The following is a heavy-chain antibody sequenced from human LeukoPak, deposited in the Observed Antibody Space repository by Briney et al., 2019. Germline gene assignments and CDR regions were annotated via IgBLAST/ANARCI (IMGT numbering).Heavy chain of an antibody. CDR3: ARGYSSSWYEY. V-gene: IGHV1-2*02. Sequence: GASVKVSCKASGYTFTGYYMHWVRQAPGQGLEWMGWINPNSGGTNYAQEFQGRVTMTRDTSISTAYMELSRLRSDDTAVYYCARGYSSSWYEYWGQGTLVTVSS. CDR1: GYTFTGYY. D-gene: IGHD6-13*01. CDR2: INPNSGGT. J-gene: IGHJ4*02.